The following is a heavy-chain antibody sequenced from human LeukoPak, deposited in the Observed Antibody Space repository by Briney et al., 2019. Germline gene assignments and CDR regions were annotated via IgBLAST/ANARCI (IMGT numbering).Heavy chain of an antibody. J-gene: IGHJ4*02. CDR3: ARDPHGDYGTDY. V-gene: IGHV3-21*01. Sequence: KPGGSLRLSCAASGFTFSSYSMNWVRQAPGKGLEWVSSISSSSNYIYYADSVKGRFTISRDNAKNSLYLQMNSLRAEDTAVYYCARDPHGDYGTDYWGQGTLVTVYS. CDR2: ISSSSNYI. D-gene: IGHD4-17*01. CDR1: GFTFSSYS.